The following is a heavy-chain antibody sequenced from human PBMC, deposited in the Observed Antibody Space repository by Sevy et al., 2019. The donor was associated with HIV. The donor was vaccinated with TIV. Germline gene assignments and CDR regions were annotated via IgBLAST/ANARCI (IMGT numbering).Heavy chain of an antibody. CDR2: ISYDGSNK. Sequence: GVSLRLSCAASGFTFSSFPMHWVRQAPGKGLEWVALISYDGSNKYYADSVKGRFTISRDDSKNTLYLQMNSLRAEDTAVYYCAREEGGYSYGKGHFDYWAQGTLVTVSS. V-gene: IGHV3-30-3*01. CDR1: GFTFSSFP. D-gene: IGHD5-18*01. CDR3: AREEGGYSYGKGHFDY. J-gene: IGHJ4*02.